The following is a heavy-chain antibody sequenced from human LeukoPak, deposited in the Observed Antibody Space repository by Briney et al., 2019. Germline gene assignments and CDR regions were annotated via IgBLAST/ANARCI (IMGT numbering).Heavy chain of an antibody. CDR3: ARLAFRIAEPRDY. CDR2: IYYSGSA. D-gene: IGHD6-13*01. CDR1: GGSISSSSYY. Sequence: KPSETLSLTCTVSGGSISSSSYYWGWIRQPPGKGLEWIGSIYYSGSAYYNPSLKSRVSISVDTSKNQFSLKLSSVTAADTVVYYCARLAFRIAEPRDYWGQGTLVTVSS. J-gene: IGHJ4*02. V-gene: IGHV4-39*07.